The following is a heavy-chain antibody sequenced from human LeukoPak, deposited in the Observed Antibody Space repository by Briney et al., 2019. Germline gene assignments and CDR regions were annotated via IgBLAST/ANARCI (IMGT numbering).Heavy chain of an antibody. Sequence: ASVKVSCKASGYTFTGYYMHWVRQAPGQGLEWMGWINPNSGGTNYAQKFQGRVTMTRDTSISTAYMELSRLRPDDTAVYYCARDRERYYDSSGYYFDYWGQGTLVTVSS. J-gene: IGHJ4*02. CDR3: ARDRERYYDSSGYYFDY. CDR2: INPNSGGT. V-gene: IGHV1-2*02. D-gene: IGHD3-22*01. CDR1: GYTFTGYY.